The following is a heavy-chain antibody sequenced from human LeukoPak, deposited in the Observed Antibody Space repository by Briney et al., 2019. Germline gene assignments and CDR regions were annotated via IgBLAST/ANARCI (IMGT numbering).Heavy chain of an antibody. V-gene: IGHV3-49*04. Sequence: GGSLRLSCTASGFTFGDYALTWVRQTPGKGLEWVGFIRSKAYGGTTEYAASVKGRFTISRDDSKSIAYLQMNSLKTEDTAVYYCTRDWNPDYWGQGTLVTVSS. J-gene: IGHJ4*02. CDR1: GFTFGDYA. D-gene: IGHD1-1*01. CDR2: IRSKAYGGTT. CDR3: TRDWNPDY.